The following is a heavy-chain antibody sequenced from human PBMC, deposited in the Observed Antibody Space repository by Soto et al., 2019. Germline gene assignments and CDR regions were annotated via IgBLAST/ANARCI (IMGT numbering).Heavy chain of an antibody. Sequence: QVPLVQSGAEVKKPGASVKVSCKASGYTFTGYYMHWVRQAPGQGLEWMGWINPNSGGTNYAQKFQGRVTMTRDTSISTAYMELSRLRSDDTAVYYCARDRHRIAVAGTRGWFDPWGQGTLVTVSS. CDR3: ARDRHRIAVAGTRGWFDP. V-gene: IGHV1-2*02. D-gene: IGHD6-19*01. J-gene: IGHJ5*02. CDR2: INPNSGGT. CDR1: GYTFTGYY.